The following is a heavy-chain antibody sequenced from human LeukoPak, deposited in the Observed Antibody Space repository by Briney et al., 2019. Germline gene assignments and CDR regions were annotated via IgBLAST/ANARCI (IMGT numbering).Heavy chain of an antibody. CDR1: GGSISSYY. V-gene: IGHV4-59*12. D-gene: IGHD3-10*01. J-gene: IGHJ4*02. Sequence: SETLSLTCTVSGGSISSYYWSWIRQPPGKGLEWIGYIYYSGSTNYNPSLKSRVTISVDTSKNQFSLKVNSVTAADTAVYYCARYGGQIINMDLAGYSFDSWGQGTLVTVSS. CDR3: ARYGGQIINMDLAGYSFDS. CDR2: IYYSGST.